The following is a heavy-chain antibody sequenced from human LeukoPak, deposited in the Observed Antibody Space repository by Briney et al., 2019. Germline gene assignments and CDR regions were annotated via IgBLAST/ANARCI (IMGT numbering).Heavy chain of an antibody. CDR1: GLTFSSYA. CDR2: ISGSGGST. Sequence: GGSLRLSCAASGLTFSSYAMSWVRQAPGKGLEWVSAISGSGGSTYYADSVKGRFTISRDNSKNTLYLQMNSLRAEDTAVYYCATDRGGYGSGSYDYWGQGTLVTVSS. D-gene: IGHD3-10*01. CDR3: ATDRGGYGSGSYDY. J-gene: IGHJ4*02. V-gene: IGHV3-23*01.